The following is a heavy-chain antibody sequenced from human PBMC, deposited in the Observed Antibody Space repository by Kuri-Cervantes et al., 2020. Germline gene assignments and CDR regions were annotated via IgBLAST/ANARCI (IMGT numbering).Heavy chain of an antibody. CDR2: INHSGST. Sequence: ESLKISCAVYGGSFSGYYWSWIRQPPGKGLEWIGEINHSGSTNHNPSLKSRVTISVDTSKNQFSLKLSSVTAADTAVYYCARGPHLFDIWGQGTMVTVSS. CDR1: GGSFSGYY. V-gene: IGHV4-34*01. J-gene: IGHJ3*02. CDR3: ARGPHLFDI.